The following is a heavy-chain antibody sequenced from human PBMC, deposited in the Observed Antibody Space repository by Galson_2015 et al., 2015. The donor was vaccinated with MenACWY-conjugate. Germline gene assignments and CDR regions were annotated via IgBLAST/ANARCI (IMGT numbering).Heavy chain of an antibody. J-gene: IGHJ2*01. Sequence: SLRLSCAASGFTFSSYRMNWVRQAPGKGLEWVSYISSSSSTIYYADSVKGRFTISRDNAKNSLYLQMNSLRAEDTAVYYCARDDPPSKWKGWYFDLWGRGTLVTVSS. V-gene: IGHV3-48*04. CDR2: ISSSSSTI. CDR3: ARDDPPSKWKGWYFDL. D-gene: IGHD1-1*01. CDR1: GFTFSSYR.